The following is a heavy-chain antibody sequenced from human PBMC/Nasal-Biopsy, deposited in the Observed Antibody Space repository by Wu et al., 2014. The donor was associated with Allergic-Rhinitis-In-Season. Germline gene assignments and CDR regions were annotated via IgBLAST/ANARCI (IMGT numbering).Heavy chain of an antibody. V-gene: IGHV4-4*02. CDR2: VYHSGST. D-gene: IGHD3-16*02. CDR3: ARASNLGSYLEY. J-gene: IGHJ4*02. Sequence: TLSLTCAVSGGSIRSNNWWSWVRQSPGKGLEWIGEVYHSGSTKYNPSLKTRVTISVDKSKNCLSLNLTSVTAADTAVYYCARASNLGSYLEYWGLGTLVTVSS. CDR1: GGSIRSNNW.